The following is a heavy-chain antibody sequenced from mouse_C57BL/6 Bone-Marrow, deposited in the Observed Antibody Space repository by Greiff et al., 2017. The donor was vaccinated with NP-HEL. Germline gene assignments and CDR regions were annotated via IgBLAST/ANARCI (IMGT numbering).Heavy chain of an antibody. Sequence: EVKLVESGGALVKPGGSLKLSCAASGFTFSSYAMSWVRQTPEKRLEWVATISDGGSYTYYPDNVKGRFTISRDNAKNNLYLQMSHLKSEDTAMYYCARGGYSYAMDYWGQGTSVTVSS. CDR2: ISDGGSYT. CDR1: GFTFSSYA. V-gene: IGHV5-4*03. D-gene: IGHD2-3*01. CDR3: ARGGYSYAMDY. J-gene: IGHJ4*01.